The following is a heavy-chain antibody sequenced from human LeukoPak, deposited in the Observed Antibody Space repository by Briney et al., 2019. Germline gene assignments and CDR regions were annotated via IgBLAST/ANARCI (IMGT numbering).Heavy chain of an antibody. V-gene: IGHV3-7*01. CDR3: ARDFGGDCSSTSCYHYFDY. J-gene: IGHJ4*02. Sequence: PGGSLRLSCAASGFTFSSYWMSWVRQAPGKGLEWLANIKQDGSEKYYVDSVKGRFTISRDNAKNSLYLQMNSLRAEDTAVYYCARDFGGDCSSTSCYHYFDYWGQGTLVTVSS. CDR2: IKQDGSEK. CDR1: GFTFSSYW. D-gene: IGHD2-2*01.